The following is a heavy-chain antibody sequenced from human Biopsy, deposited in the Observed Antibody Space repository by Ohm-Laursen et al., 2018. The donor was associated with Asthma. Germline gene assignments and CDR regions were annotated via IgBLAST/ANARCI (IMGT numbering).Heavy chain of an antibody. V-gene: IGHV3-23*01. CDR3: AKRVSYFDY. CDR2: ISCSGGST. Sequence: SLRLSCAASGFTFSTYGMHWVRQAPGKGLEWVSAISCSGGSTYYADSVKGRFTISRDKSKNTLYMQMNSLRAEDTAVYYCAKRVSYFDYWGQGTLVTVSS. CDR1: GFTFSTYG. J-gene: IGHJ4*02.